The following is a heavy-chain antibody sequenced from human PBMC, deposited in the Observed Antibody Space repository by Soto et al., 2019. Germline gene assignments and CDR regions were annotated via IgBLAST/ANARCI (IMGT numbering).Heavy chain of an antibody. CDR1: EFTFSSYE. Sequence: EVQLVESGGGLVQPGGSLRLSCAASEFTFSSYEMNWVRQAPGKGLEWVSYISSSGSTIYYADSVKGRVTISRDNAKNSLYLQMNSLRAEDTAVYYCASVAPTMAYAHWGQGTLVTVSS. CDR2: ISSSGSTI. D-gene: IGHD3-10*01. CDR3: ASVAPTMAYAH. J-gene: IGHJ4*02. V-gene: IGHV3-48*03.